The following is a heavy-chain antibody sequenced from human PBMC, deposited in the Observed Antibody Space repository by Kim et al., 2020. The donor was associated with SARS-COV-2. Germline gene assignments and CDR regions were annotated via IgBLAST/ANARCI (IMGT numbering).Heavy chain of an antibody. D-gene: IGHD6-25*01. Sequence: YSQKFQGRVSITRDTSASTAYMELSSLRCEDTAVYYCARDIGPSAAFPDYWGQGTLVTVSS. J-gene: IGHJ4*02. V-gene: IGHV1-3*01. CDR3: ARDIGPSAAFPDY.